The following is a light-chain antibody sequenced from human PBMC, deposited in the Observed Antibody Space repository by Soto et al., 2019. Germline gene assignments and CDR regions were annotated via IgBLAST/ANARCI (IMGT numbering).Light chain of an antibody. V-gene: IGKV2-30*02. CDR3: MQGTHWPWT. J-gene: IGKJ1*01. CDR1: QSLIHSDGNTY. CDR2: EVS. Sequence: DVVMTQSPLSLPVTLGQPASISCRSSQSLIHSDGNTYLSWFQQRPGQSPRRLIYEVSDRDSGVPDRFTGSGSGTVFTLKISRVEAEDVGVYYCMQGTHWPWTFGQGTEVEIK.